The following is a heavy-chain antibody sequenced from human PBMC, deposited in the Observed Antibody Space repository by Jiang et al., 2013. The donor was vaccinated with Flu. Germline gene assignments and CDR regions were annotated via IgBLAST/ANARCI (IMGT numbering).Heavy chain of an antibody. V-gene: IGHV4-39*01. CDR2: IFYTGST. CDR1: GGSIRNHNLY. D-gene: IGHD3-22*01. J-gene: IGHJ4*02. CDR3: ASHEYDSSGY. Sequence: GPGLVKPSETLSLTCTVSGGSIRNHNLYWGWIRQPPGKGLEWIGSIFYTGSTFYNPSLKSRVTISVDTSRNQFSLTMSSVTAADTAVYYCASHEYDSSGYWGQG.